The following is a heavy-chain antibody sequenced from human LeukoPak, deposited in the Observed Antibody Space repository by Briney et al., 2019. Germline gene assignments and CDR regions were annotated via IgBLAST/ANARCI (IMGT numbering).Heavy chain of an antibody. CDR3: ARAELRYSLDY. J-gene: IGHJ4*02. D-gene: IGHD3-9*01. CDR2: ISSSSSYI. CDR1: GFTFSSYS. V-gene: IGHV3-21*01. Sequence: GRSLRLSCAASGFTFSSYSMNWVRQAPGKGLEWVSSISSSSSYIYYADSVKGRFTISGDNAKNSLYLQMNSLRAEDTAVYYCARAELRYSLDYWGQGTLVTVSS.